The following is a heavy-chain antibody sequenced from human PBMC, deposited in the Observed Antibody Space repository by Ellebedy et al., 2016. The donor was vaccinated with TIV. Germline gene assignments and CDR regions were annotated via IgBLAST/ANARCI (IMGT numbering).Heavy chain of an antibody. V-gene: IGHV1-2*02. D-gene: IGHD6-19*01. CDR2: INPNSGGT. CDR3: AREYSSGWFELDY. Sequence: ASVKVSCKASGYTFTGYYMHWVRQAPGQGLEWMGWINPNSGGTNYAQKFQGRVTMTTDTSTSTAYMELRSPRSDDTAVYYCAREYSSGWFELDYWGQGTLVTVSS. J-gene: IGHJ4*02. CDR1: GYTFTGYY.